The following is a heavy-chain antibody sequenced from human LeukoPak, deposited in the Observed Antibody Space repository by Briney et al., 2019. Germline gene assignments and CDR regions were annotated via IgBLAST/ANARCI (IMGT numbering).Heavy chain of an antibody. CDR1: GFTYDDYG. CDR2: ISSSGSTI. V-gene: IGHV3-11*04. Sequence: GGSLRPSCATSGFTYDDYGMSWIRQAPGKGLEWVSYISSSGSTIYYADSVKGRFTISRDNAKNSLYLQMNSLRAEDTAVYYCARTGTTPPVYYYYYYVDVWGKGTTVTVSS. J-gene: IGHJ6*03. CDR3: ARTGTTPPVYYYYYYVDV. D-gene: IGHD1-1*01.